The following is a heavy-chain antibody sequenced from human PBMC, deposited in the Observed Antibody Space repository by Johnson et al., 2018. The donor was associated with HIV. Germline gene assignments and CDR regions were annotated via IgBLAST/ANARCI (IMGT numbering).Heavy chain of an antibody. CDR2: ISYDGSNK. D-gene: IGHD6-13*01. CDR1: GFTFSDYA. V-gene: IGHV3-30-3*01. CDR3: ARRPGSTWNSAAFDI. Sequence: QVQLVESGGGVVQPGRSLRLSCAASGFTFSDYAIHWVRQAPGKGLEWVAVISYDGSNKYYAVSVKGRFTISRDNSKNTLFLQMSSLRAEDTAVYYCARRPGSTWNSAAFDIWGQGTMVTVS. J-gene: IGHJ3*02.